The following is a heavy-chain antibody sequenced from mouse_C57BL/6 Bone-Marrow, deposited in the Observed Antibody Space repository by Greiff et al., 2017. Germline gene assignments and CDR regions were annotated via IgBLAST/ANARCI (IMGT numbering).Heavy chain of an antibody. V-gene: IGHV1-5*01. CDR1: GYTFTSYW. CDR2: IYPGNSDT. D-gene: IGHD6-1*01. Sequence: VHVKQSGTVLARPGASVKMSCKTSGYTFTSYWMHWVKQRPGQGLEWIGAIYPGNSDTSYNQKFKGKAKLTAVTSASTAYMELISLTNEDSAVYYCTMPPYYAMDYWGQGTSVTVSS. J-gene: IGHJ4*01. CDR3: TMPPYYAMDY.